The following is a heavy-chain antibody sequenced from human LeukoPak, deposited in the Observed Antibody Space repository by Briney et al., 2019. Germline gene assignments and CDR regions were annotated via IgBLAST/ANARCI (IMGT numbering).Heavy chain of an antibody. CDR2: IYYSGST. CDR3: ASLHRGYSYGHNDY. D-gene: IGHD5-18*01. CDR1: GGSFTDYF. J-gene: IGHJ4*02. Sequence: SETLSLTCTVFGGSFTDYFWTWIRHSPGKGLEWIGYIYYSGSTYYNPSLKSRVTISVDTSKNQFSLKLSSVTAADTAVYYCASLHRGYSYGHNDYWGQGTLVTVSS. V-gene: IGHV4-59*06.